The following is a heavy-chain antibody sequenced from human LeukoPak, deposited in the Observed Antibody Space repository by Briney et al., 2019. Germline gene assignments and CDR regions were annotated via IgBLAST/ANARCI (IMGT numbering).Heavy chain of an antibody. CDR1: GFTFSNYA. CDR3: ARAQTGYPPDY. J-gene: IGHJ4*02. V-gene: IGHV3-30-3*01. D-gene: IGHD3-9*01. CDR2: ISYDGSNK. Sequence: PGRSLRLSCAASGFTFSNYAMHWVRQAPGKGLEWVALISYDGSNKYYADSVKGRFTISRDNSKNTLFLQMNSLRAEDTTVYYCARAQTGYPPDYWGQGTLDTVSS.